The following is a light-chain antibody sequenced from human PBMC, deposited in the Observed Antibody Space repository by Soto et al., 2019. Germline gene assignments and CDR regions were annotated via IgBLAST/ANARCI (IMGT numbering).Light chain of an antibody. J-gene: IGKJ2*01. CDR2: AAS. CDR1: QSISNY. V-gene: IGKV1-39*01. CDR3: QQTYNTPPYT. Sequence: DTQMTQSPSSLSASVGDRVTITCRASQSISNYLNWYQQRPGKAPNLLIYAASRLQSGVPSRFGGSGSGTVFTLTINNLQPEDAATYFCQQTYNTPPYTFGQGTKLEI.